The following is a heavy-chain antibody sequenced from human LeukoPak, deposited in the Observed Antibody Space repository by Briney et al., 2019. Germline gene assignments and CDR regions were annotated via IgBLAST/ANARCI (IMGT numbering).Heavy chain of an antibody. D-gene: IGHD3-16*01. CDR1: GYSFTNYG. V-gene: IGHV1-18*01. J-gene: IGHJ4*02. CDR2: ISAHNGNT. Sequence: ASVKVSCKASGYSFTNYGISWVRQAPGQGLEWMGWISAHNGNTNYAQKLQGRVTMTTDTSTSTAYMELRTLRSDDTAMCYCARDHSYASRGGSFDYWGQGTLVTVSS. CDR3: ARDHSYASRGGSFDY.